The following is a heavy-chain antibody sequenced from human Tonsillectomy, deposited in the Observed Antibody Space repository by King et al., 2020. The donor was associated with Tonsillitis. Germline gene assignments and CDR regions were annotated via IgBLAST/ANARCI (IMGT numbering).Heavy chain of an antibody. J-gene: IGHJ3*02. CDR3: AREGVEAGPGNFDI. V-gene: IGHV4-59*01. D-gene: IGHD3-10*01. Sequence: VQLQESGPGLVKPSETLSLTCTVSGGSISSYYWSWIRQPPGKGLEWIGYIYYSGSTNYNPSLKSRVTISVDTSKNQFSLKLSSVTAADTAVYYCAREGVEAGPGNFDIWGQGTMVTVSS. CDR2: IYYSGST. CDR1: GGSISSYY.